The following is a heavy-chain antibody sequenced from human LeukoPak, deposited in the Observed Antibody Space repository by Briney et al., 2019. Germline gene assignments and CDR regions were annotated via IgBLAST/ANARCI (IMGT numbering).Heavy chain of an antibody. CDR3: ARHSLVGARNAFDI. CDR2: MYYSGNT. V-gene: IGHV4-59*08. D-gene: IGHD1-26*01. Sequence: PSETLSLTCAVYGGSFSGYYWSWIRQPPGKGLEWIGYMYYSGNTNYNPSLKSRVTTSVDSSKNQFSLKLSSVTAADTAVYYCARHSLVGARNAFDIWGQGTMVTVSS. CDR1: GGSFSGYY. J-gene: IGHJ3*02.